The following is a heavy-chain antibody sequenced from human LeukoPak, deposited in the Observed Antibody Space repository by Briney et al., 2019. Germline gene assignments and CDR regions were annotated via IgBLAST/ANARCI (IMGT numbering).Heavy chain of an antibody. CDR3: ARHPDGYKFFDY. CDR1: GGSISSYF. CDR2: IYDSGTT. V-gene: IGHV4-59*01. Sequence: PSETLSLTCTVSGGSISSYFWHWIRQPPGKGLEWMGYIYDSGTTAYNPSLKRRVTMSVDTSKNQFSLNLSSVTAADTAVYYCARHPDGYKFFDYWGRGSPVVASS. D-gene: IGHD5-24*01. J-gene: IGHJ4*02.